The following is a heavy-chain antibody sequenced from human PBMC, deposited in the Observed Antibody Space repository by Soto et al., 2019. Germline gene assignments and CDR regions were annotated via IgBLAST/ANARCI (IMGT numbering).Heavy chain of an antibody. D-gene: IGHD3-10*01. CDR3: ARVSRSGSYQYYYYGMDV. Sequence: PSETLSLTCAVSGGSISSGGYSWSWIRQPPGKGLEWIGYIYHSGSTYYNPSLKSRVTISVDRSKNQFSLKLSSVTAADTAVYYCARVSRSGSYQYYYYGMDVWGQGTTVTVSS. J-gene: IGHJ6*02. V-gene: IGHV4-30-2*01. CDR1: GGSISSGGYS. CDR2: IYHSGST.